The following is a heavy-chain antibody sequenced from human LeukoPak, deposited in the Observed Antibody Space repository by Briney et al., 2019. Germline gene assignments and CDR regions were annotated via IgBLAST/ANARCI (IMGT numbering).Heavy chain of an antibody. CDR1: GGSISSYY. J-gene: IGHJ3*02. V-gene: IGHV4-59*08. CDR2: IYYSGST. Sequence: SETLSLTCTVSGGSISSYYWSWIRQPPGKGLEWIGYIYYSGSTNYNPSLKSRVTISVDTSKNQFSLKLSSVTAADTAVYYCARPAVSVAGDAFDIWGQGTMVTVSS. CDR3: ARPAVSVAGDAFDI. D-gene: IGHD6-19*01.